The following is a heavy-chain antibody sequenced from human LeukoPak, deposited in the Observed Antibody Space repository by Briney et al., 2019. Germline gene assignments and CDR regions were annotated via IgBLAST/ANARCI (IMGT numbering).Heavy chain of an antibody. Sequence: SGPTLVKPTQTLTLTCTFSGFSLSTSGAGMGWIRQPPGTALEWLALIYWNDDKRYSPSLKSRLTITKDTSKNQVVLTMTNMDPVDTATYYCAHGRWAFWSGYNWFDPWGQGTLVTVSS. CDR3: AHGRWAFWSGYNWFDP. CDR2: IYWNDDK. CDR1: GFSLSTSGAG. D-gene: IGHD3-3*01. V-gene: IGHV2-5*01. J-gene: IGHJ5*02.